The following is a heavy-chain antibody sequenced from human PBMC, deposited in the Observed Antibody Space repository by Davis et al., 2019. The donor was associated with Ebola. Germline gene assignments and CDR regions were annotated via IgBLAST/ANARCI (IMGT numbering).Heavy chain of an antibody. CDR1: GFIFSNYW. Sequence: GGSLRLSCAASGFIFSNYWMSWVRQAPGKGPEWVAIIKQDGGEKYYVDSVKGRFTISRDNAKNSLFLQMNSLGAEDTALYYCARDRHDNWNYGRAPFDFRGQGILVTVSS. D-gene: IGHD1-7*01. J-gene: IGHJ4*02. V-gene: IGHV3-7*03. CDR2: IKQDGGEK. CDR3: ARDRHDNWNYGRAPFDF.